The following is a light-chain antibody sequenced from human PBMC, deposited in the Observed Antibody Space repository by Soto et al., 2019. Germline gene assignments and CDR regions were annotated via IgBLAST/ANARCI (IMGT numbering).Light chain of an antibody. CDR3: QQYGSSPYT. CDR1: QSVSSSY. Sequence: EIVLKQSPGTLSLSPGERATLSCRASQSVSSSYLAWYQQKPGQAPRLLIYGASSRATGIPDRFSGSGSGTDFTLTISRLEPEEFAVYYCQQYGSSPYTFGQGTKLEIK. J-gene: IGKJ2*01. CDR2: GAS. V-gene: IGKV3-20*01.